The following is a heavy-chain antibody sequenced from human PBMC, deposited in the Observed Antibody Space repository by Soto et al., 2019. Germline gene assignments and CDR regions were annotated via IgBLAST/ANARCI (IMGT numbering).Heavy chain of an antibody. CDR3: ARGDYGTFDY. CDR2: ISAYNGNT. CDR1: GYPFTSYG. V-gene: IGHV1-18*04. J-gene: IGHJ4*02. Sequence: ASVKGSCKASGYPFTSYGISWGRQAPGQGLEWMGWISAYNGNTHYAQKLQGRVTMTTDTSTSTAYMELRTLRSDDTAVYYCARGDYGTFDYWGQGTLVTVSS. D-gene: IGHD4-17*01.